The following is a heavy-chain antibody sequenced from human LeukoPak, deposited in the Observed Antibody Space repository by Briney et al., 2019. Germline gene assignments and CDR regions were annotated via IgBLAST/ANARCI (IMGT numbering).Heavy chain of an antibody. D-gene: IGHD3-22*01. CDR3: ARYGYYDSSGYHKIDY. J-gene: IGHJ4*02. Sequence: SETLSLTCTVSGGSISSYYWSWIRQPPGKGLEWIGYIYYSGSTNYNPSLKSRVTISVDPSKNQFSLKLSSVTAADTAVYYCARYGYYDSSGYHKIDYWGQGTLVTVSS. V-gene: IGHV4-59*12. CDR2: IYYSGST. CDR1: GGSISSYY.